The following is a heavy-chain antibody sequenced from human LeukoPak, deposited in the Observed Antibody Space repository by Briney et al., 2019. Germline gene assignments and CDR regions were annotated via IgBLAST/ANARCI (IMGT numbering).Heavy chain of an antibody. J-gene: IGHJ4*02. CDR1: GFTFSSYA. D-gene: IGHD3-9*01. CDR2: ISGSGGST. V-gene: IGHV3-23*01. Sequence: GGSLRLSCAASGFTFSSYAMSWVRQAPGKGLEWVSAISGSGGSTYYADSVKGRFTISRDNSKSTLYLQMNSLRAEDAAVYYCAKDPQYYDILTGYPAFDYWGQGTLVTVSS. CDR3: AKDPQYYDILTGYPAFDY.